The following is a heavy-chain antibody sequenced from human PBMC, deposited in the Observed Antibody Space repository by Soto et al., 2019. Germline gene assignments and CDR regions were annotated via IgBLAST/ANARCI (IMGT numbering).Heavy chain of an antibody. CDR2: MNPNSGNT. CDR1: GYTLTSYD. V-gene: IGHV1-8*01. J-gene: IGHJ3*02. Sequence: ASVKVSCKASGYTLTSYDINWVRQATGQGLEWMGWMNPNSGNTGYAQKFQGRVTMTRNTSISTAYMELSSLRSEDTAVYYCASPHEASGWYDAFDIWGQGTMVTVSS. D-gene: IGHD6-19*01. CDR3: ASPHEASGWYDAFDI.